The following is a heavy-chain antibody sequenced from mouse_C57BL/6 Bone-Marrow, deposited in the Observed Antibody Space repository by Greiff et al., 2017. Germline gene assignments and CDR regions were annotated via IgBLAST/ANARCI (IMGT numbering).Heavy chain of an antibody. V-gene: IGHV1-81*01. CDR1: GYTFTSYG. D-gene: IGHD1-1*01. J-gene: IGHJ2*01. Sequence: VQLQQSGAELVRPGASVKLSCKASGYTFTSYGISWVKQRPGQGLEWIGEIYPRSGNTYYNEKFKGKATLTADKSSSTAYMELRSLTSEVSAVYFVARGCGWYDYASSSAYFDYWGQGTTLTVSS. CDR3: ARGCGWYDYASSSAYFDY. CDR2: IYPRSGNT.